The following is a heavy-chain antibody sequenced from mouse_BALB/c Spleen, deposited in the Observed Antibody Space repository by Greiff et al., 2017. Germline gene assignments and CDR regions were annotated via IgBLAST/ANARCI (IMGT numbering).Heavy chain of an antibody. D-gene: IGHD1-1*01. Sequence: VQLQQSGAELARPGASVKMSCKASGYTFTSYWMHWVKQRPGQGLEWIGYINPSTGYTEYNQKFKDKATLAADKSSSTAYMQLSSLTSEDSAVYYCARTHYCVSSPLGYWGQGTTRTVSS. CDR3: ARTHYCVSSPLGY. CDR2: INPSTGYT. J-gene: IGHJ2*01. V-gene: IGHV1-4*01. CDR1: GYTFTSYW.